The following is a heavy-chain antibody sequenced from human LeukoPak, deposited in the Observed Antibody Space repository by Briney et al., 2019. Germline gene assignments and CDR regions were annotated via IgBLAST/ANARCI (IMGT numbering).Heavy chain of an antibody. CDR2: ISGNGVST. Sequence: GGSLRLSCAASGFTFSSYAMYWVRRTPGKGLEYVSVISGNGVSTHYATSVKGRFTISRDNSKNTLYLQLGSLRAEDMAVYYCARDASDIVVVPAAVGPFDLWGQGTLVTVSS. CDR1: GFTFSSYA. V-gene: IGHV3-64*01. J-gene: IGHJ4*02. CDR3: ARDASDIVVVPAAVGPFDL. D-gene: IGHD2-2*01.